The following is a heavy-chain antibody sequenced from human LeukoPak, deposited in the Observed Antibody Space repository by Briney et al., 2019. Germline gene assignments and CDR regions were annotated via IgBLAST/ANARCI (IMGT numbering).Heavy chain of an antibody. Sequence: ASVKVSCKASGYTFTSFDINWVRQATGQGLEWMGWMNPNSGNTGYAQKFQGRVTITRNTSITTAHMELSSLRSEDTAVYYCARGYYDTSEYSVRFDPWGRGTLVTVSS. CDR2: MNPNSGNT. CDR3: ARGYYDTSEYSVRFDP. J-gene: IGHJ5*02. CDR1: GYTFTSFD. D-gene: IGHD3-22*01. V-gene: IGHV1-8*03.